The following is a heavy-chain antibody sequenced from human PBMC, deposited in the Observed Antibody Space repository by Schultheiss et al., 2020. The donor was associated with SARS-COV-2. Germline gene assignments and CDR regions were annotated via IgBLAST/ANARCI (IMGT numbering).Heavy chain of an antibody. J-gene: IGHJ4*02. CDR2: IYHSGST. V-gene: IGHV4-4*02. CDR3: ARDTLADYYGSGSSGFDY. D-gene: IGHD3-10*01. Sequence: SETLSLTCAVSGGSISSSNWWSWVRQPPGKGLEWIGEIYHSGSTNYNPSLKSRVTISVDTSKNQFSLKLSSVTAADTAVYYCARDTLADYYGSGSSGFDYWGQGTLVTVSS. CDR1: GGSISSSNW.